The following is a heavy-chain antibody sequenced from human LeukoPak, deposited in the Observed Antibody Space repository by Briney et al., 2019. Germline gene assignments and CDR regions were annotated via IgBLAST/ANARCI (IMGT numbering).Heavy chain of an antibody. J-gene: IGHJ4*02. V-gene: IGHV4-61*02. CDR1: GGSISSGSYY. CDR3: ARGVRDGYNPFDY. D-gene: IGHD5-24*01. CDR2: IYTSGST. Sequence: NPSETLSLTCTVSGGSISSGSYYWSWIRQPAGKGLEWIGRIYTSGSTNYNPSLKSRVTISVDTSKNQFSLKLGSVTAADTAVYYCARGVRDGYNPFDYWGQGTLVTVSS.